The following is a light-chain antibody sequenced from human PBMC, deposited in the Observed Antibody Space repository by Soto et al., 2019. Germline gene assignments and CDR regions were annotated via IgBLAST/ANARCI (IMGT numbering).Light chain of an antibody. CDR2: AAS. V-gene: IGKV1-12*01. J-gene: IGKJ4*01. CDR1: QGISSW. CDR3: QQANSYPLT. Sequence: DIQMTQSPSSVSASVGDRVTITCRASQGISSWLAWDQQKPGKAPKLLIYAASILQSGVPSRFSGSGSGTDITLTTSSLQTEDFATYYCQQANSYPLTFGGATKVEIK.